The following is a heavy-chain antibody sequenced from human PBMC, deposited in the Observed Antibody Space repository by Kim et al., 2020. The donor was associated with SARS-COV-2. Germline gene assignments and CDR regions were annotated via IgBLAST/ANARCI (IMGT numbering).Heavy chain of an antibody. V-gene: IGHV1-3*01. J-gene: IGHJ6*03. CDR2: INAGNGNT. CDR3: ARDSYYDIFRYYYYCMDV. D-gene: IGHD3-9*01. Sequence: ASVKVSCKASGYTFTSYAMHWVRQAPGQRLEWMGWINAGNGNTKYSQKFQGRVTITRDTSASTAYMELSSLRSEDTAVYYCARDSYYDIFRYYYYCMDVWGEGTTVTV. CDR1: GYTFTSYA.